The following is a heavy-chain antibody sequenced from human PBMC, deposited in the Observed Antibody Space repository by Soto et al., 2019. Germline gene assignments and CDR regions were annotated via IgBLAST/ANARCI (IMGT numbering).Heavy chain of an antibody. CDR3: ARESEELTSNFDY. CDR1: GFTFTRYS. Sequence: SLRLSCAASGFTFTRYSMNWVRQAPGKGLEWVSSISSTTNYIYYGDSMKGRFTISRDNAKNSLYLEMNSLRAEDTAVYYCARESEELTSNFDYWGQGTLVTVYS. D-gene: IGHD1-7*01. J-gene: IGHJ4*02. CDR2: ISSTTNYI. V-gene: IGHV3-21*06.